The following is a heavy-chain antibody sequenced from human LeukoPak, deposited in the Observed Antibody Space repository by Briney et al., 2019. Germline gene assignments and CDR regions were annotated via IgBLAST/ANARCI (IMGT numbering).Heavy chain of an antibody. D-gene: IGHD3-22*01. CDR1: VGSISSYY. V-gene: IGHV4-59*01. CDR3: ARVGVDSSGYYLLDY. J-gene: IGHJ4*02. Sequence: NASETLSLTCTVSVGSISSYYWSWIRQPPGKGLEWIGYIYYSGSTNYNPSLKSRVTISVDTSKNQFSLKLSSVTAADTAVYYCARVGVDSSGYYLLDYWGQGTLVTVSS. CDR2: IYYSGST.